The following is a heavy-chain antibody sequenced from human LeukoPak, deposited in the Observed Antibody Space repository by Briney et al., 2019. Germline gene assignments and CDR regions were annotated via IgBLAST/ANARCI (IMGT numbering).Heavy chain of an antibody. CDR3: ARPQRYSNYALDY. CDR2: IYYSGST. J-gene: IGHJ4*02. Sequence: SETLSLTCTVSGGSISSSSYYWGWIRQPPGKGLEWIGSIYYSGSTYYNPSLKSRVTISVDTSKNQFSLKLSSVTAADTAVYYCARPQRYSNYALDYWGQGTLVTVPS. D-gene: IGHD4-11*01. V-gene: IGHV4-39*01. CDR1: GGSISSSSYY.